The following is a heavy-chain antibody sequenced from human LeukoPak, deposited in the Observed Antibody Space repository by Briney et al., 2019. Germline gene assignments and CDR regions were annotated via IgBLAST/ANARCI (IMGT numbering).Heavy chain of an antibody. D-gene: IGHD2-2*01. CDR1: GGSISSDIYY. J-gene: IGHJ4*02. V-gene: IGHV4-61*02. CDR3: ARGGRDCSSTTCSAEYYLDY. CDR2: IYTSGST. Sequence: SETLSLTCNVSGGSISSDIYYWSWIRQPAGRGLEWIGRIYTSGSTNYNPSLKSRVTISVDTSKNQFSLKLSSVTAADTAVYYCARGGRDCSSTTCSAEYYLDYWGQGTLVTLSS.